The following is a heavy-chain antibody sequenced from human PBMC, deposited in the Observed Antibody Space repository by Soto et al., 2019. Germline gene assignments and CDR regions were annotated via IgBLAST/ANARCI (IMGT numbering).Heavy chain of an antibody. V-gene: IGHV3-30*18. CDR1: GFTFSSYG. CDR2: ISYDGSNK. CDR3: AKDLRPEYYDILTRTTFDY. D-gene: IGHD3-9*01. J-gene: IGHJ4*02. Sequence: HPGWSLRLSCAASGFTFSSYGMHWVRQAPGKGLEWVAVISYDGSNKYYADSVKGRFTISRDNSKNTLYLQMNSLRAEDTAVYYCAKDLRPEYYDILTRTTFDYWGQRTLVTASS.